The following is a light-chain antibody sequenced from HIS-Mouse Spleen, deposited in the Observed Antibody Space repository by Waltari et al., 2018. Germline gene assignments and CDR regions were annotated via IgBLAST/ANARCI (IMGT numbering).Light chain of an antibody. V-gene: IGLV2-8*01. CDR3: SSYAGSNNLNV. Sequence: QSALTQPPSASGSPGQSVTISCTGTSRDVGGYNYVSWYQQHPGKAHNLIIYEVSKRPSGFPDRVSGSKSGNTASLTVSGLQAEDEADYYCSSYAGSNNLNVFGTGTKVTVL. CDR1: SRDVGGYNY. CDR2: EVS. J-gene: IGLJ1*01.